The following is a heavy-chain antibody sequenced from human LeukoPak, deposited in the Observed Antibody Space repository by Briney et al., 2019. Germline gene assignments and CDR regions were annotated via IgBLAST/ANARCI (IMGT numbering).Heavy chain of an antibody. CDR3: ARLRDDRHLGGYYFDY. CDR2: MEEHGSEI. Sequence: PGGSLRLSCVVSGFDFSGFSMSWVRQAPGKGLEWVAIMEEHGSEIFYVDSVKGRFIISRDNARNSLYLQMNSLRAEDTAVYYCARLRDDRHLGGYYFDYWGQGTLVTVSS. CDR1: GFDFSGFS. V-gene: IGHV3-7*01. D-gene: IGHD3-3*01. J-gene: IGHJ4*02.